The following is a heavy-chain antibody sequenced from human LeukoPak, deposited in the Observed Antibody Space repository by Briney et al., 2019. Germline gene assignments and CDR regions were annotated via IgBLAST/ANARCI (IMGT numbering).Heavy chain of an antibody. CDR1: GFTVSTNY. V-gene: IGHV3-53*01. CDR3: ARSSYCTKDSCYVGNWFDP. D-gene: IGHD2-2*01. Sequence: PGGSLRLSCTASGFTVSTNYMTWVRQAPGKGLEWGSIIYSGGSTYYADSVKGRFTISRDNSKNTLYLQMNTLRAEDTAVYYCARSSYCTKDSCYVGNWFDPWGQGTLVTVSS. CDR2: IYSGGST. J-gene: IGHJ5*02.